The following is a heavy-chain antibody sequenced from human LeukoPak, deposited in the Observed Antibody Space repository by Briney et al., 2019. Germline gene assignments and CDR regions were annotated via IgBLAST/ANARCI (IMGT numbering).Heavy chain of an antibody. D-gene: IGHD3-10*01. CDR2: IRYDGSNK. CDR3: AKDAGYYYGSGSYFERPGFDYMDV. J-gene: IGHJ6*03. V-gene: IGHV3-30*02. Sequence: PGGSLRLSCAASGFTFSSYGMHWVRQAPGKGLEWVAFIRYDGSNKYYADSVKGRFTISRDNSKNTLYLQMNSLRAEDTAVYYCAKDAGYYYGSGSYFERPGFDYMDVWGKGTTVTISS. CDR1: GFTFSSYG.